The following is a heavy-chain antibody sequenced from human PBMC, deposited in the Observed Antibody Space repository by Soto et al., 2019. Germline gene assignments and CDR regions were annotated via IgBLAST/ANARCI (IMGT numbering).Heavy chain of an antibody. CDR1: GFIFSTFG. D-gene: IGHD3-3*01. V-gene: IGHV3-64D*06. Sequence: PGGPLRLSCSASGFIFSTFGMFWVRQAPGQGLEYVSAIFYSGSGSYYADPVRGRFTVSRDNSKNMFYLQMSSLRVEDTALYFCVRGPSRGSSLFGPLDYWGQGTQVTVS. CDR3: VRGPSRGSSLFGPLDY. J-gene: IGHJ4*02. CDR2: IFYSGSGS.